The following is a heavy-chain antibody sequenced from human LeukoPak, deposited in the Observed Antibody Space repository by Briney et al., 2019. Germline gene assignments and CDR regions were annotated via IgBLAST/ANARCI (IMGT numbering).Heavy chain of an antibody. V-gene: IGHV4-59*01. CDR2: FSYSGST. CDR1: GGSISSYY. CDR3: ARMVVVAAREPYFDY. D-gene: IGHD2-15*01. J-gene: IGHJ4*02. Sequence: SETLSLTCTVSGGSISSYYWGWIRQSPGKGLEWIGSFSYSGSTNYNPSLESRVTISVDTSKNHFSLKLTSVTAADAAVYYCARMVVVAAREPYFDYWGQGTLVTVSS.